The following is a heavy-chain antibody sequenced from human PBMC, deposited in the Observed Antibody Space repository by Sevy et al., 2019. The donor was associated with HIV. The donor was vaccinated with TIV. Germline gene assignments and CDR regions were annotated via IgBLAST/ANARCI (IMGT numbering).Heavy chain of an antibody. J-gene: IGHJ6*02. D-gene: IGHD2-2*01. CDR2: IYYSGST. CDR1: GGSISSYY. Sequence: SETLSLTCTVSGGSISSYYWSWIRQPPGKGLEWIGYIYYSGSTNYNPSLKSRFTISVDKSKNQFSLKLSSVTAADTAVYYCAGRGSSSTSRYYYYYYGMDVWGQGTTVTVSS. V-gene: IGHV4-59*12. CDR3: AGRGSSSTSRYYYYYYGMDV.